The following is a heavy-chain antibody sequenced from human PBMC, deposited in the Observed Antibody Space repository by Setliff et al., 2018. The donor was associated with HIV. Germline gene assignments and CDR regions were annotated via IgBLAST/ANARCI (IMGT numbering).Heavy chain of an antibody. D-gene: IGHD2-2*01. CDR1: GGTFSSYA. J-gene: IGHJ5*02. Sequence: SVKVSCKASGGTFSSYAISWVRQAPGQGLEWMGGIIPILGIANYAQKFQGRVTITADKSTSTAYMELSSLRSEDTAVYYCANRYCSSTSCYLGWSDPWGQGTLVTVSS. CDR3: ANRYCSSTSCYLGWSDP. CDR2: IIPILGIA. V-gene: IGHV1-69*10.